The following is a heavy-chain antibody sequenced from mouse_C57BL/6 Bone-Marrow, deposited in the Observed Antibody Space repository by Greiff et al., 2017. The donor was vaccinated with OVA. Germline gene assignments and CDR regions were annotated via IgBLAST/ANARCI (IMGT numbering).Heavy chain of an antibody. CDR2: IYPGSGST. CDR3: AWGDYDAWFAY. J-gene: IGHJ3*01. Sequence: QVQLQQSGAELVKPGASVKMSCKASGYTFTSYWITWVKQRPGQGLEWIGDIYPGSGSTNYTEKFKSKVTLTVDTSSSTAYMQLSSLTSEDSAVYYCAWGDYDAWFAYWGQGTLVTVSA. D-gene: IGHD2-4*01. CDR1: GYTFTSYW. V-gene: IGHV1-55*01.